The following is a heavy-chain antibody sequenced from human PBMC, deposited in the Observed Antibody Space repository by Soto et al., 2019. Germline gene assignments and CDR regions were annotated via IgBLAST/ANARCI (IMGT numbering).Heavy chain of an antibody. D-gene: IGHD3-16*02. CDR3: ARVMGHYDYLWGSYRYWERFAP. Sequence: QVQLVQSGAEVKKPGASVKVSCKASGYTFTSYGISWVRQAPGQGLEWMGWISAYNGNTNYAQKLQGRVTMTTDTSTSPAYMELRSLRSDDTAVYYCARVMGHYDYLWGSYRYWERFAPWGQGTLVTVSS. CDR1: GYTFTSYG. J-gene: IGHJ5*02. V-gene: IGHV1-18*01. CDR2: ISAYNGNT.